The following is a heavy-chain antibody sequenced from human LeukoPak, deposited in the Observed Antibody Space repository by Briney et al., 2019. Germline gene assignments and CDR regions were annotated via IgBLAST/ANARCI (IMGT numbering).Heavy chain of an antibody. CDR1: GGTFSSYA. J-gene: IGHJ3*02. CDR3: ARAGTKPHDAFDI. V-gene: IGHV1-69*05. Sequence: GASVKVSCKASGGTFSSYAISWVRQAPGQGLEWMGGIIPIFGTANYAQKFQGRVTITTDEPTSTAYMELSSLRSEDTAVYYCARAGTKPHDAFDIWGQGTMVTVSS. D-gene: IGHD6-13*01. CDR2: IIPIFGTA.